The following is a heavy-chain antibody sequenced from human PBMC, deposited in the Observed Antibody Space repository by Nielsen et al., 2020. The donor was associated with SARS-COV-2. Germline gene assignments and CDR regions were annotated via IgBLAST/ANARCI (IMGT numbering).Heavy chain of an antibody. CDR3: ASLGYCTNGVCYTGFDY. J-gene: IGHJ4*02. CDR2: IYYSGST. V-gene: IGHV4-61*08. D-gene: IGHD2-8*01. Sequence: SETLSLTCTVSGGSISSGDYYWSWIRQPPGKGLEWIGYIYYSGSTNYNPSLKSRVTISVDTSKNQFSLKLSSVTAADTAVYYCASLGYCTNGVCYTGFDYWGQGTLVTVSS. CDR1: GGSISSGDYY.